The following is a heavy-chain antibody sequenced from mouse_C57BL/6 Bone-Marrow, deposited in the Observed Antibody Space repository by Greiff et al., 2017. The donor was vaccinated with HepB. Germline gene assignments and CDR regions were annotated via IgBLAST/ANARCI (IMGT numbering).Heavy chain of an antibody. V-gene: IGHV1-82*01. Sequence: QVQLKESGPELVKPGASVKISCKASGYAFSSSWMNWVKQRPGKGLEWIGRIYPGDGDTNYNGKFKGKATLTADKSSSTAYMQLSSLTSEDSAVYFCARRTMVTTDWYFDVWGTGTTVTVSS. J-gene: IGHJ1*03. D-gene: IGHD2-2*01. CDR1: GYAFSSSW. CDR3: ARRTMVTTDWYFDV. CDR2: IYPGDGDT.